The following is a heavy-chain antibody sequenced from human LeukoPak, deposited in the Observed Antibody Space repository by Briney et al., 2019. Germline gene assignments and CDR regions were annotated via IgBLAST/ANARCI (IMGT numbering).Heavy chain of an antibody. CDR3: AREDGYCSGGNCYSYFDS. D-gene: IGHD2-15*01. Sequence: GGSLRLSCAASGFTFSHFWMSWVRQAPGKGLEWVAYIKKTGSETYYVDSVKGRFTITRDNTRNSLFLQMYSLRAEDTAVYFCAREDGYCSGGNCYSYFDSWGQGTLVAVSS. V-gene: IGHV3-7*01. CDR1: GFTFSHFW. J-gene: IGHJ4*02. CDR2: IKKTGSET.